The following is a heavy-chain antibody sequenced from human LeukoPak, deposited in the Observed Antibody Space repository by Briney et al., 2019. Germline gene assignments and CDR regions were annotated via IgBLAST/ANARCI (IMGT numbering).Heavy chain of an antibody. CDR2: LTGRGDSA. V-gene: IGHV3-23*01. D-gene: IGHD5-24*01. CDR1: GFTFSNYA. Sequence: PGGSLRLSFGASGFTFSNYAMYWVRQAPGKGLEWVSGLTGRGDSAYYADSVKGRFTISRDNSKNTLYLEMNSLRADDTAVYYCAKRGNTISFFDPWGQGTLVTVSS. J-gene: IGHJ5*02. CDR3: AKRGNTISFFDP.